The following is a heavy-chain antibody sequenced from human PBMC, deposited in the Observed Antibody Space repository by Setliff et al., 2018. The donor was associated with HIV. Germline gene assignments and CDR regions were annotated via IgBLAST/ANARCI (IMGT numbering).Heavy chain of an antibody. CDR3: ARSPERGYDSDWFDP. V-gene: IGHV4-59*11. J-gene: IGHJ5*02. CDR1: GGSISSHY. Sequence: SETLSLTCTVSGGSISSHYWTWNRQPPGKGLEWIGYISYSGSTNYNPSLKSRVTISVDTSKNQFSLKLSSVTASDTAVYYCARSPERGYDSDWFDPWGQGTLVTVSS. CDR2: ISYSGST. D-gene: IGHD5-12*01.